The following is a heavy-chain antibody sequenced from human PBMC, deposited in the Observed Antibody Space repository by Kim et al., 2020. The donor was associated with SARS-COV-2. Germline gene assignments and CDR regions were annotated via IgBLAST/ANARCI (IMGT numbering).Heavy chain of an antibody. CDR3: ARGTLRAPRSASDI. Sequence: GGSLRLSCAASEFTPSSHWMSWVRLTPEKGLEWVANINQAGSERSYVDSVKGRFIISRDNAKNSVYLQMNSLRVEDTALYFCARGTLRAPRSASDIWGQGTMVIVSS. CDR1: EFTPSSHW. V-gene: IGHV3-7*03. CDR2: INQAGSER. J-gene: IGHJ3*02.